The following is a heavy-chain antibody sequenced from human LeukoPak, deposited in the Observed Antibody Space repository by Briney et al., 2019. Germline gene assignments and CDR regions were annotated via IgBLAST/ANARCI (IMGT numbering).Heavy chain of an antibody. CDR2: IYYSGST. V-gene: IGHV4-39*01. Sequence: SETLSLTCTVSGGSISSSSYYWGWIRQPPGKGLEWIGSIYYSGSTYYNPSLKSRVTISVGTSKNQFSLKLSSVTAADTAVYYCASYVWGSYFGLKRFDYWGQGTLVTVSS. D-gene: IGHD3-16*01. CDR3: ASYVWGSYFGLKRFDY. CDR1: GGSISSSSYY. J-gene: IGHJ4*02.